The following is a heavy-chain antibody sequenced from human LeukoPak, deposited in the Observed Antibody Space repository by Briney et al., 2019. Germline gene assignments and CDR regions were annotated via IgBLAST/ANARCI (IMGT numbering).Heavy chain of an antibody. D-gene: IGHD6-19*01. V-gene: IGHV3-53*01. CDR3: ARDLKTSGWYGDFDY. J-gene: IGHJ4*02. Sequence: GGSLRLSCVASGFTVSSNYMSWVRQAPGKGLEWVSVIFSGGSTFYADSVTGRFTISRDNSKNTVYLEMNSLRAEDTAVYYCARDLKTSGWYGDFDYWGQGTLVTVSS. CDR1: GFTVSSNY. CDR2: IFSGGST.